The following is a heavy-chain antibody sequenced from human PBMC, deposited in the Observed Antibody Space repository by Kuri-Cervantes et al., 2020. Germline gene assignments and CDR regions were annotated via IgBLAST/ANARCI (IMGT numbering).Heavy chain of an antibody. CDR3: AKDLGVQTADIAS. CDR2: ISWDSGRT. CDR1: GLTFDDYS. V-gene: IGHV3-9*01. J-gene: IGHJ4*02. D-gene: IGHD3-10*01. Sequence: SLKISCLASGLTFDDYSMHWVRQTPGKGLEWVAGISWDSGRTGYAASVRGRFTISRDNAKNSLYLQMNSLRSDDTALYYCAKDLGVQTADIASWGPGTLVTVSS.